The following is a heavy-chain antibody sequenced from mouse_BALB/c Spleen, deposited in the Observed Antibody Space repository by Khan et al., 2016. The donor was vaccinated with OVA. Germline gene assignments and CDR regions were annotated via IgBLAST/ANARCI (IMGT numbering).Heavy chain of an antibody. J-gene: IGHJ1*01. CDR3: ARTGGNFHWYFDV. Sequence: EVTLVESGGGLVQPGGSRKLSCAASGFTFSSFGMHWVRQAPKKGLEWVAYMSSGSSTIYYVDTVKGRFTISRDNPKNTLFLQLTSLRSEDTAMYYCARTGGNFHWYFDVWGAGTSVTVSS. CDR1: GFTFSSFG. V-gene: IGHV5-17*02. CDR2: MSSGSSTI. D-gene: IGHD2-1*01.